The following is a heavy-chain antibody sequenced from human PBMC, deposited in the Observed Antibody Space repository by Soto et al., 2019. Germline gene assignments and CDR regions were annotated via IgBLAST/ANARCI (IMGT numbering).Heavy chain of an antibody. Sequence: QVQLVESGGGVVQPGRSLRLSCAASGFTFSSYAMHWVRQAPGKGLEWVAVISYDGSNKYYADSVKGRFTISSDNSKNTLYLQMNSLRAEDTAVYYCERDHCSSTSCYTNTWFDPWGQGTLVTVSS. CDR3: ERDHCSSTSCYTNTWFDP. V-gene: IGHV3-30-3*01. J-gene: IGHJ5*02. CDR2: ISYDGSNK. CDR1: GFTFSSYA. D-gene: IGHD2-2*02.